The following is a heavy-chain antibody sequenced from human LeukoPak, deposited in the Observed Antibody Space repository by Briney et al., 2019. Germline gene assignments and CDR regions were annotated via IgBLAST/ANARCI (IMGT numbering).Heavy chain of an antibody. CDR2: IIPIFGTA. D-gene: IGHD3-10*01. V-gene: IGHV1-69*05. CDR1: GGTFSSYA. Sequence: ASVKVSCKAAGGTFSSYAISWVRQAPGQGLEWMGGIIPIFGTANYAQKFQGRVTITTDESTSTAYMELSSLRSEDTAVYYCAGDTMGPVTFGIWGQGTMVTVSS. J-gene: IGHJ3*02. CDR3: AGDTMGPVTFGI.